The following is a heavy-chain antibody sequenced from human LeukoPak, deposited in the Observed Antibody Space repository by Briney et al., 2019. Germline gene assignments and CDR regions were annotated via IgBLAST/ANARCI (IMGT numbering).Heavy chain of an antibody. J-gene: IGHJ4*02. V-gene: IGHV3-74*01. D-gene: IGHD4-17*01. CDR2: FNSDGRSA. Sequence: GGSLRLSCAASGFTFSTYWMHWVRQAPGKGLVWVSRFNSDGRSAYYADSAKGRFTISRDNAKNTLYLQMNSLRAEDTAVYYCTRGRYYLDSWGQGTLVTVSS. CDR3: TRGRYYLDS. CDR1: GFTFSTYW.